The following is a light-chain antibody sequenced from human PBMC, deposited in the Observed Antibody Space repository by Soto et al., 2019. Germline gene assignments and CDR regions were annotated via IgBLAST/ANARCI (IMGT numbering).Light chain of an antibody. J-gene: IGKJ1*01. CDR1: QSISNI. V-gene: IGKV1-39*01. Sequence: IQMTQSPSSLSASVGDRVTITCRASQSISNILNWYQQKPGKAPKLLIYAASTLQIGVPSRFSGSGSGTDFTLTITNLQPEDFATYYCQQSYINTAWTVGQGTKGELK. CDR2: AAS. CDR3: QQSYINTAWT.